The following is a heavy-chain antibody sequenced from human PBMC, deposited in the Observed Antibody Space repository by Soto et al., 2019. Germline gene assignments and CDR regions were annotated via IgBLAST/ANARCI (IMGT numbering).Heavy chain of an antibody. CDR1: GGSISSGDYY. CDR3: ARALGYCTNGVCYTSPYFDY. CDR2: IYYSGST. D-gene: IGHD2-8*01. J-gene: IGHJ4*02. Sequence: QVQLQESGPGLVKPSQTLSLTCTVSGGSISSGDYYWSWIRQPPGKGLEWIGYIYYSGSTYYNPSLKSRVTISVETSKNQFSLKLSSVTAADTAVYYCARALGYCTNGVCYTSPYFDYWGQGTLVTVSS. V-gene: IGHV4-30-4*01.